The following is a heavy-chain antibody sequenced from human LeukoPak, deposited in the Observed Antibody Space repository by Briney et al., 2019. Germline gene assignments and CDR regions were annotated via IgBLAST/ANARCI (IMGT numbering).Heavy chain of an antibody. V-gene: IGHV4-59*01. CDR1: GGSISTYY. J-gene: IGHJ4*02. D-gene: IGHD5-12*01. CDR2: IYHSGST. Sequence: PSETLSLTCTVSGGSISTYYWSWIRQPPGKGLEWIGYIYHSGSTNYNPSLKSRITISVDTSQNQFSLKLSSVTAADTAVYYCAREIGGFDYSGYLIPYYFDSWGQGTLVTVSS. CDR3: AREIGGFDYSGYLIPYYFDS.